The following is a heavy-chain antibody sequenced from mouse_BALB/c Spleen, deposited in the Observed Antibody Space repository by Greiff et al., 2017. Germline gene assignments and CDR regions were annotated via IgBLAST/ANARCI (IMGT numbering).Heavy chain of an antibody. CDR3: ARRGAMITGAMDY. J-gene: IGHJ4*01. V-gene: IGHV5-6*01. CDR2: ISSGGSYT. D-gene: IGHD2-4*01. Sequence: EVQRVESGGDLVKPGGSLKLSCAASGFTFSSYGMSWVRQTPDKRLEWVATISSGGSYTYYPDSVKGRFTISRDNAKNTLYLQMSSLKSEDTAMYYCARRGAMITGAMDYWGQGTSVTVSS. CDR1: GFTFSSYG.